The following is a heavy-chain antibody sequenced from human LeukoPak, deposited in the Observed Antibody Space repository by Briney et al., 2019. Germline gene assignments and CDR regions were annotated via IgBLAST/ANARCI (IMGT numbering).Heavy chain of an antibody. Sequence: PGGSLRLSCAASGFTFSTYSLNWVRQAPGKGLEWASSISSSSSFMYYADSVKGRFTISRDNAKNALYLQMNSLRAEDTAVYYCVRVDHSLGKTYFDYWGQGTLVTVSS. CDR2: ISSSSSFM. J-gene: IGHJ4*02. V-gene: IGHV3-21*01. CDR1: GFTFSTYS. D-gene: IGHD2-21*01. CDR3: VRVDHSLGKTYFDY.